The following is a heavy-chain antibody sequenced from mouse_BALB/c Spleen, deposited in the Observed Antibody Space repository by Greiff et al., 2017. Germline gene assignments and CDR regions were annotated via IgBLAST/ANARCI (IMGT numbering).Heavy chain of an antibody. D-gene: IGHD2-4*01. CDR2: ISSGGST. J-gene: IGHJ2*01. Sequence: EVLLVESGGGLVKPGGSLKLSCAASGFTFSSYAMSWVRQTPEKRLEWVGSISSGGSTYYPDSMKGRFTISRDNARNILYLQMSSLRSENTAMYYDAGGKEFYYDCNNDFDYWGQGTTLTVSS. CDR1: GFTFSSYA. V-gene: IGHV5-6-5*01. CDR3: AGGKEFYYDCNNDFDY.